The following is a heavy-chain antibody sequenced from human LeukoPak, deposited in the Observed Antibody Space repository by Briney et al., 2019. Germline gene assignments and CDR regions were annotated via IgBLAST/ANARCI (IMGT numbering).Heavy chain of an antibody. Sequence: GGSLSLACAASGFSFRSYGMHWVRQAPGKGLGWVAFIRYDEIVKHYADSVKGRFTVSRDNAKNTLFVQMNSLRAEDTAVYYCAKGGNSGWNYVDYWGQGTLVTVSS. V-gene: IGHV3-30*02. J-gene: IGHJ4*02. CDR1: GFSFRSYG. CDR3: AKGGNSGWNYVDY. CDR2: IRYDEIVK. D-gene: IGHD6-19*01.